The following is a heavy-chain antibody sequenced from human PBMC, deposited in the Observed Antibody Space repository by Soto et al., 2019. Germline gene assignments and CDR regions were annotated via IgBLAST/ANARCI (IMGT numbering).Heavy chain of an antibody. J-gene: IGHJ5*02. CDR3: ASVVVVAANSEEGELLYGWFDP. D-gene: IGHD2-15*01. CDR1: GYTFTSYG. V-gene: IGHV1-18*01. CDR2: ISAYNGNT. Sequence: QVPLVQSGAEVKKPGASVKVSCKASGYTFTSYGISWVRQAPGQGLEWMGWISAYNGNTNYAQKLQGRVTMTTDTSTSTAYMELRSLRSDDTAVYYCASVVVVAANSEEGELLYGWFDPWGQGTLVTVSS.